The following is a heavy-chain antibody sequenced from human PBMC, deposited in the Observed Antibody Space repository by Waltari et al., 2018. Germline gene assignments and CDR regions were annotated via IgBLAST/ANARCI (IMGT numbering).Heavy chain of an antibody. D-gene: IGHD6-19*01. Sequence: QVQLQQWGAGLLKPSETLSLTCAVYGGSFSGYYWSWIRQPPGKGLEWIGEINHSGSTNSNPSRKSRVTISVDTSKNQFSLKLSSVTAADTAVYYCARGRRYSSGWYRGYYMDVWGKGTTVTVSS. J-gene: IGHJ6*03. V-gene: IGHV4-34*01. CDR3: ARGRRYSSGWYRGYYMDV. CDR2: INHSGST. CDR1: GGSFSGYY.